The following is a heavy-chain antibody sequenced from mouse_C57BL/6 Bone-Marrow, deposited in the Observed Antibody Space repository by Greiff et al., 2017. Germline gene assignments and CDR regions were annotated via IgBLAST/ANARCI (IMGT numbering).Heavy chain of an antibody. CDR1: GFTFSDFY. CDR2: SRNKANDYTT. V-gene: IGHV7-1*01. D-gene: IGHD2-1*01. Sequence: EVKLMESGGGLVQSGRSLRLSCATSGFTFSDFYMEWVRQAPGKGLEWIAASRNKANDYTTEYSASVKGRFIVSRDTSQSILYLQMNDLRAEDTAIYYCARDAGNGSYYAMDYWGQGTSVTVSS. CDR3: ARDAGNGSYYAMDY. J-gene: IGHJ4*01.